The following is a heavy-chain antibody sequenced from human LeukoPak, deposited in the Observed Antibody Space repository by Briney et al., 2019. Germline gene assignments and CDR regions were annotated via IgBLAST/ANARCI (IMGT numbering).Heavy chain of an antibody. J-gene: IGHJ6*03. Sequence: GASVKVSCKASRHTFTTYGISWVRQAPGHGREGMGWIRAYNGNTNYAQKLSGRGTMTTDTSTSTAYIGMRRVTAGDPATQYCTTDSGCVYYDMWTGYYYMDVWGKGTTVTISS. CDR2: IRAYNGNT. D-gene: IGHD3-9*01. CDR1: RHTFTTYG. CDR3: TTDSGCVYYDMWTGYYYMDV. V-gene: IGHV1-18*01.